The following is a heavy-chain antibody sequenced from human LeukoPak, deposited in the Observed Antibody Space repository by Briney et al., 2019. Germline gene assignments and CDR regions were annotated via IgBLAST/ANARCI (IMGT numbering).Heavy chain of an antibody. Sequence: SETLSLTCAVSGGSISSSNWWSWVRQPPGKGLEWIGEIYHSGSTNYNPSLKSRVTISVDKSKNQFSLKLSSVTAADTAVYYCARGVATIPRDLQRLDYWGQGTLVTVSS. V-gene: IGHV4-4*02. CDR3: ARGVATIPRDLQRLDY. D-gene: IGHD5-12*01. CDR1: GGSISSSNW. CDR2: IYHSGST. J-gene: IGHJ4*02.